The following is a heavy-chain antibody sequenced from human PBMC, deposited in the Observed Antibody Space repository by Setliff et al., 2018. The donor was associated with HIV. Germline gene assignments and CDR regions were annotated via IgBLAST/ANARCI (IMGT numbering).Heavy chain of an antibody. CDR3: AREGATWYQVDY. CDR1: GGSISSGSYY. CDR2: VYTSGST. J-gene: IGHJ4*02. Sequence: SETLSLTCTVSGGSISSGSYYWNWIRQPAGKGLEWIGRVYTSGSTNYNPSLKSRVTMSVDTSKNQFSLKLSSVTAADTAVYFCAREGATWYQVDYWGQGTLVTVYS. D-gene: IGHD5-12*01. V-gene: IGHV4-61*02.